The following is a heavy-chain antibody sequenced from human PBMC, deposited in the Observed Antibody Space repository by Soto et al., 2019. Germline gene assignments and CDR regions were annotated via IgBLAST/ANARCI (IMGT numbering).Heavy chain of an antibody. J-gene: IGHJ4*02. CDR3: ATELGENPASPFDA. Sequence: QVQLMQSGADVKKPGSSVKVSCQASGVTFSSETLGWVRQAPGQGLEWVGGIIPLFGTASYAQKFQGRVTITADESTSTVYMELSSLRSDDTAVYFCATELGENPASPFDAWGQGTLVTVSS. CDR2: IIPLFGTA. CDR1: GVTFSSET. V-gene: IGHV1-69*01. D-gene: IGHD3-10*01.